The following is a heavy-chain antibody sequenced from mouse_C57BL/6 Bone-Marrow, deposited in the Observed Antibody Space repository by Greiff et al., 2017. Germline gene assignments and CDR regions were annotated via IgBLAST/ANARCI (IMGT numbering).Heavy chain of an antibody. V-gene: IGHV1-20*01. CDR1: GYSFTGCF. D-gene: IGHD2-2*01. Sequence: VQLQQSGPELVKPGDSVKISCKASGYSFTGCFMNWVMQSHGTSLEWIGRVNPYNGDTFYNQKFNGKATLTVDKSSSTAHMELRSLTSVDSEVYYSARVRYGYDKYFDVWGTGTTVTVSS. CDR2: VNPYNGDT. CDR3: ARVRYGYDKYFDV. J-gene: IGHJ1*03.